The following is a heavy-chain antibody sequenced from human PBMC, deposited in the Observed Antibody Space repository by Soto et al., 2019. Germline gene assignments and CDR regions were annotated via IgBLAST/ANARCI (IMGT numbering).Heavy chain of an antibody. CDR2: IYWDDDK. D-gene: IGHD6-13*01. CDR1: GFSLSTSGVG. V-gene: IGHV2-5*02. CDR3: AHRGAAVSFDY. Sequence: QITLKESGPTLVKPTQTLTLTCTFSGFSLSTSGVGVGWIRQPPGKALEWLALIYWDDDKRYSPSLKSRLTITKDASKNQVVLTKTNMDPVDTATYYCAHRGAAVSFDYWGQGTLVTVSS. J-gene: IGHJ4*02.